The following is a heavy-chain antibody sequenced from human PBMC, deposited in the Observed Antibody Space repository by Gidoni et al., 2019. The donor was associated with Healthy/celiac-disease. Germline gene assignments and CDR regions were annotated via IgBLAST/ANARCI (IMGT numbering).Heavy chain of an antibody. CDR1: GYTFTSYA. Sequence: QVQLVQSGSELKKPGASVKVSCKASGYTFTSYAMNWVRQAPGQGLEWMGWLHPNTGNPTYAQCFTGRFVFSLDTSVSTAYLQISSLMAEDTAVYYCARDPDCSGGSCYSPFFDYWGQGTLVTVSS. CDR3: ARDPDCSGGSCYSPFFDY. J-gene: IGHJ4*02. V-gene: IGHV7-4-1*02. CDR2: LHPNTGNP. D-gene: IGHD2-15*01.